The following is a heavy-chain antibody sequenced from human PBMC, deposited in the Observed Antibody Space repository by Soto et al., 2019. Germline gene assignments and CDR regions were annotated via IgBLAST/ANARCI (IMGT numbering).Heavy chain of an antibody. J-gene: IGHJ1*01. D-gene: IGHD6-19*01. CDR1: GFNFNEYT. CDR2: ITSDGSNT. V-gene: IGHV3-43*01. Sequence: GGSLRLSCAASGFNFNEYTMHWVRQAPGRGLEWVSLITSDGSNTYYADSVRGRFTISRDNSDNSLYLQINSLRSEDTALYYCVTSRTASAWTFVRWGQGILGTVSS. CDR3: VTSRTASAWTFVR.